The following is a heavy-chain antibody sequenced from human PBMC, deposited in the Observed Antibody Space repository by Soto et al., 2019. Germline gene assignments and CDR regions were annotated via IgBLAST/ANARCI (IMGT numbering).Heavy chain of an antibody. V-gene: IGHV1-69*13. CDR3: ASEDDAAEYSYGYFDY. D-gene: IGHD5-18*01. J-gene: IGHJ4*02. CDR1: GGTFSSYA. Sequence: ASVKVSCKASGGTFSSYAISWVRQAPGQGLEWMGGIIPIFGTANYAQKFQGRVTITADESTSTAYMELSSLRSEDTAVYYCASEDDAAEYSYGYFDYWGQGTLVTVSS. CDR2: IIPIFGTA.